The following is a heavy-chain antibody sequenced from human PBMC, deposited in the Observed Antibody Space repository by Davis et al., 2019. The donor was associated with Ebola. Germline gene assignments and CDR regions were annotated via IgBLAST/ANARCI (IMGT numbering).Heavy chain of an antibody. CDR1: GFSLRTSGVG. D-gene: IGHD6-13*01. J-gene: IGHJ4*02. V-gene: IGHV2-5*02. Sequence: SGPTLVKPTQTLTLTCTFSGFSLRTSGVGVGWIRQPPGKALEWLALIYWDDDKRYSPSLKSRLTITKDTSKNQVVLTMTNMDPVDTATYYCARVRGSSSWYGYYFDYWGQGTLVTVSS. CDR2: IYWDDDK. CDR3: ARVRGSSSWYGYYFDY.